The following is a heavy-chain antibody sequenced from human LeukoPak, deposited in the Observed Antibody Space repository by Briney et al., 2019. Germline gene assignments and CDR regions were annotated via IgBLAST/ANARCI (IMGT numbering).Heavy chain of an antibody. J-gene: IGHJ3*02. CDR1: GFTFSSYW. V-gene: IGHV3-74*01. Sequence: GGSLRLSCAASGFTFSSYWMHWVRQVSGKGLVWVSRINSDGSSTSYADSVKGRFTISRDNAKNTLYVQMNSLRAEDTAVYYCSTGSGHAFDIWGRGTMVTVSS. CDR2: INSDGSST. D-gene: IGHD3-10*01. CDR3: STGSGHAFDI.